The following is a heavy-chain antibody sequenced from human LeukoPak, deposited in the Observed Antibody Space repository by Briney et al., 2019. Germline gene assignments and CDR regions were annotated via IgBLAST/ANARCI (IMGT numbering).Heavy chain of an antibody. Sequence: SVTVSCKASGGTFSSYAISWVRQAPGQGLEWMGGIIPIFGTANYAQKFQGRVTITADESTSTAYMELSSLRSEDTAVYYCARSHEDYYYYYYMDVWGKGTTVTVSS. V-gene: IGHV1-69*13. CDR1: GGTFSSYA. CDR2: IIPIFGTA. J-gene: IGHJ6*03. CDR3: ARSHEDYYYYYYMDV.